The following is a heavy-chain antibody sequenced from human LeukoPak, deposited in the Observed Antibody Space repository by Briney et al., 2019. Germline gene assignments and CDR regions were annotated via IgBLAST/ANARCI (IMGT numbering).Heavy chain of an antibody. V-gene: IGHV4-59*01. CDR2: IYYSGST. Sequence: SETLSLTCTVSRGSIRNYYWSWIRQSPGKGLEWIGYIYYSGSTNYNPSLKSRVSISVDTSKNQFSLELTSVTPADTAVYYCARETVIASSYDYWGQGILVTVSS. CDR3: ARETVIASSYDY. J-gene: IGHJ4*02. D-gene: IGHD4-17*01. CDR1: RGSIRNYY.